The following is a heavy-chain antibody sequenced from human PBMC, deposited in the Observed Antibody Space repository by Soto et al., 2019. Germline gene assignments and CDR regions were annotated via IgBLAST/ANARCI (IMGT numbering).Heavy chain of an antibody. D-gene: IGHD2-2*01. CDR2: ISGSGGST. CDR3: TKDYRTSTSCYVGAPRPYYMDV. J-gene: IGHJ6*03. CDR1: GFTFSSYA. Sequence: PGGSLRLSCAASGFTFSSYAMSWVRQAPGKGLEWVSSISGSGGSTYYADSVKGRFTISRDNSKNTLYLQMNSLRAEDTAVYYCTKDYRTSTSCYVGAPRPYYMDVWGNGTTVTVSS. V-gene: IGHV3-23*01.